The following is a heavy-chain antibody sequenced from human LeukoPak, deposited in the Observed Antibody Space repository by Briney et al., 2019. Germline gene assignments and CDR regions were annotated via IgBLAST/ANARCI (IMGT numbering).Heavy chain of an antibody. CDR3: ARARHREGYKNTWYDY. CDR1: GFTVSGND. Sequence: GGSLRLSCAASGFTVSGNDMHWVRQIIGKGLEWVSAISIAGVTYYPGSVKGRFIISRETAKNSLYLQMNSLRVGDTAVYYCARARHREGYKNTWYDYWGQGTLVTVSS. J-gene: IGHJ4*02. D-gene: IGHD5-12*01. CDR2: ISIAGVT. V-gene: IGHV3-13*01.